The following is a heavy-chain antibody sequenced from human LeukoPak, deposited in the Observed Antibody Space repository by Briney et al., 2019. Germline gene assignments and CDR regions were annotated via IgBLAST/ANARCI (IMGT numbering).Heavy chain of an antibody. CDR2: ISSSSSYI. V-gene: IGHV3-21*01. D-gene: IGHD1-26*01. Sequence: PGGSLRLSCAAFGFTFSSYSMNWVRQAPGKGLEWVSSISSSSSYIYYADSVKGRFTISRDNAKNSLYLQMNSLRAEDTAVYYCASLGATTLFGSYWGQGTLVTVSS. CDR3: ASLGATTLFGSY. J-gene: IGHJ4*02. CDR1: GFTFSSYS.